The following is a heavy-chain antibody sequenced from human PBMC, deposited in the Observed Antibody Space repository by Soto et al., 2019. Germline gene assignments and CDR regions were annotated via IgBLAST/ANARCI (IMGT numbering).Heavy chain of an antibody. CDR3: ASPGEQLVRGLDY. CDR2: INPSGGST. J-gene: IGHJ4*02. V-gene: IGHV1-46*01. D-gene: IGHD6-6*01. Sequence: QVQLVQSGAEVKKPGASVKVSCKASGYTFTSYYMHWVRQAPGQGLEWMGIINPSGGSTSYAQKFQGRVTMTRVTSTSTVYMELSSLRSEDTAVYYCASPGEQLVRGLDYWGQGTLVTVSS. CDR1: GYTFTSYY.